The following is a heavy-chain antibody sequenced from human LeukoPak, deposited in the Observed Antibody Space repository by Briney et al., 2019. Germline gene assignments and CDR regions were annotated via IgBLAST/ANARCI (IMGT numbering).Heavy chain of an antibody. CDR3: AKKDHSI. V-gene: IGHV3-30*18. D-gene: IGHD3-3*02. CDR2: ISYDGSNK. CDR1: GFTFSSYG. Sequence: GGSLRLSCAASGFTFSSYGMHWVRQAPGKGLEWVAVISYDGSNKYYADSVKGRFTISRDNSKNTLYLQMNSLRAEDTAVYYCAKKDHSIWGQGTLVTVSS. J-gene: IGHJ4*02.